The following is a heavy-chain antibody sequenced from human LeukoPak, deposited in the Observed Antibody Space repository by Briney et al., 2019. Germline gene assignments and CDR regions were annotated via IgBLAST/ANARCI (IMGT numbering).Heavy chain of an antibody. CDR1: GFTISSYA. V-gene: IGHV3-23*01. CDR3: AGDRVGDGNAYYFV. D-gene: IGHD3-10*02. J-gene: IGHJ4*02. Sequence: GGSLRLSCAASGFTISSYAMSWVRQAPGEGLEWVSGTSGTGDSANYADSVKGRFTISRDTSKNTMYLQMNSLRAEDTAVYYCAGDRVGDGNAYYFVGGQGTLVTVSS. CDR2: TSGTGDSA.